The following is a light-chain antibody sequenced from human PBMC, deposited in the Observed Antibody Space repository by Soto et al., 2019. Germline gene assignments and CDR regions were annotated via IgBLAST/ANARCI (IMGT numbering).Light chain of an antibody. Sequence: FMLTQPHSVSESPGKTVTISCTRSSGSIASNYVQWYQQRPGSAPTTVIYEDNQRPSGVPDWFSGSIDSSSNSASLTISGLKTEDEADYYCQSYDSSNYVVFGGGTKLTVL. CDR1: SGSIASNY. CDR2: EDN. CDR3: QSYDSSNYVV. J-gene: IGLJ2*01. V-gene: IGLV6-57*04.